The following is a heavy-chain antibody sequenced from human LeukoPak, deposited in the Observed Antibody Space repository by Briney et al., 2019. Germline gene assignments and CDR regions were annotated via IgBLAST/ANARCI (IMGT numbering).Heavy chain of an antibody. CDR3: ARDLTLGI. J-gene: IGHJ4*02. Sequence: PGGSLRLSCAASGFTFSSYSMNWVRQAPGKGLEWVSYISSSTSTIYYADSVKGRFTISRDNAKNSLYLQMNSLRPEDTAVYYCARDLTLGIWGQGTLVTVSS. V-gene: IGHV3-48*01. CDR2: ISSSTSTI. D-gene: IGHD6-13*01. CDR1: GFTFSSYS.